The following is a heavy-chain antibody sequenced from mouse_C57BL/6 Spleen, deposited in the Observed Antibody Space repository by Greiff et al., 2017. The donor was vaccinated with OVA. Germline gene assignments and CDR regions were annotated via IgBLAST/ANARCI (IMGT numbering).Heavy chain of an antibody. CDR1: GYTFTSYW. CDR2: IDPSDSYT. CDR3: ARRGGKGGLDY. Sequence: QVQLQQPGAELVRPGTSVKLSCKASGYTFTSYWMHWVKQRPGQGLEWIGVIDPSDSYTNYNQKFKGKATLTVDTSSSTAYMQLSSLTSEDSAVYYCARRGGKGGLDYWGQGTTLTVSS. V-gene: IGHV1-59*01. J-gene: IGHJ2*01.